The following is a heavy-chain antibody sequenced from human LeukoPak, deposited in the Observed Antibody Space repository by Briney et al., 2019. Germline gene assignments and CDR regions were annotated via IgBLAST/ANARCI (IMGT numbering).Heavy chain of an antibody. CDR3: ARLSIAAAGTRGFDP. CDR2: INHSGST. Sequence: SETLSLTCAVYGGSFSGYYWSWIRQPPGKGLEWIGEINHSGSTNYNPSLKSRVTISVDTSKNQFSLKLSSVTAADTAVYYCARLSIAAAGTRGFDPWGQGTLVTVSS. V-gene: IGHV4-34*01. CDR1: GGSFSGYY. D-gene: IGHD6-13*01. J-gene: IGHJ5*02.